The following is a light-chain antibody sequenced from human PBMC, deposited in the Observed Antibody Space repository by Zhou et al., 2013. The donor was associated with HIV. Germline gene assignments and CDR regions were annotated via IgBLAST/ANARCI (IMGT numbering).Light chain of an antibody. CDR1: ESAGTY. J-gene: IGKJ2*01. V-gene: IGKV3-11*01. CDR2: DSS. Sequence: EILMTQSLATLSVSPGERATLSCRASESAGTYLAWYQQKRGQAPRLLIYDSSNRATGIPARFSGSGSGTDFTLTISSLEPEDFAVYYCQQRSNWPPRYTFGQGTKLEIK. CDR3: QQRSNWPPRYT.